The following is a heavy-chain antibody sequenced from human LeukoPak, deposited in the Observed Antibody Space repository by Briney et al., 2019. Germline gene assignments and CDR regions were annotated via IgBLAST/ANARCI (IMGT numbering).Heavy chain of an antibody. J-gene: IGHJ4*02. CDR3: ARGASSHFDY. CDR2: INPSGGST. CDR1: GYTFTSYY. Sequence: ASVKVSCKASGYTFTSYYIHLVRQAPGQGLEWMGIINPSGGSTTYAQKFQGRVTMTRDTSTSTAYMELRSLRSDDTAVYYCARGASSHFDYWGQGTLVTVSS. V-gene: IGHV1-46*01.